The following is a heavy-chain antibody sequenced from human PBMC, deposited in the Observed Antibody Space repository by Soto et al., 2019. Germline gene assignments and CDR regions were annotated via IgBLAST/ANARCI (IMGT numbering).Heavy chain of an antibody. CDR3: ARIGVGSRR. V-gene: IGHV1-69*18. CDR1: GDTFSHYV. Sequence: VQMVQSGAEVKEPGSSVKVSCTNSGDTFSHYVMSWVRQAPGQGLEWMGSLAPISGSPNYAERFEGRLTSSADAGTSTMYMELRSLKYADTAVYYCARIGVGSRRWGQGTMVTVSS. D-gene: IGHD1-26*01. CDR2: LAPISGSP. J-gene: IGHJ3*01.